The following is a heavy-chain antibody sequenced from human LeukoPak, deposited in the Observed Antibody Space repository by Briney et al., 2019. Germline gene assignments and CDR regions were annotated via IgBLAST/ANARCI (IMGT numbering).Heavy chain of an antibody. Sequence: GGSLRLSCAAPGFTVSSNYMSWVRQAPGKGLEWVSVIYSGGSTYYADSVKGRFTISRDNAKNSLYLQMNSLRANDTAVYYCARDLMTIGSSWGQGTLVTVSS. CDR2: IYSGGST. D-gene: IGHD6-13*01. J-gene: IGHJ4*02. V-gene: IGHV3-66*01. CDR3: ARDLMTIGSS. CDR1: GFTVSSNY.